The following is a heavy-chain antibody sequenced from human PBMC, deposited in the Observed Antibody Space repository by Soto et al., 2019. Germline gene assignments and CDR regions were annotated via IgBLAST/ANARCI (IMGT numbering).Heavy chain of an antibody. D-gene: IGHD3-22*01. J-gene: IGHJ4*02. Sequence: QVQLVHSGAEVKKPGASVKVSCKASGYTFTSYGISWVRQAPGQGPEWMGWISGHNGNTNHPQSLQGRVTMTTETSRNTAYMELRSLRSDDTAVYYCARHRFNYYDNTVYYYFDYWGQGTLVTVSS. CDR1: GYTFTSYG. V-gene: IGHV1-18*04. CDR3: ARHRFNYYDNTVYYYFDY. CDR2: ISGHNGNT.